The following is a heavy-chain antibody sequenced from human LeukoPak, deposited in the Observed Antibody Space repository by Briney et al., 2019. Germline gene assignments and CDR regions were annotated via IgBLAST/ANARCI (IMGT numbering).Heavy chain of an antibody. V-gene: IGHV5-51*01. CDR2: IYPGDSAT. CDR1: GYSFTNYW. D-gene: IGHD4-17*01. J-gene: IGHJ1*01. CDR3: TRRAGDFEYFQH. Sequence: GESLKISCKGSGYSFTNYWIGWERQMPGKGLEWMGIIYPGDSATRYSPSFQGQVTISADKSISTAYLQWSSLKASDTAIYYCTRRAGDFEYFQHWARAPWTTSPQ.